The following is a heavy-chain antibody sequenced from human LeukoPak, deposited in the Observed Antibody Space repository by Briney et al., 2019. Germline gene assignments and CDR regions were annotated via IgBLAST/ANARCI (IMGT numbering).Heavy chain of an antibody. CDR3: ARHGGYDRSGYWFDP. V-gene: IGHV4-39*01. CDR2: IHYSGST. J-gene: IGHJ5*02. Sequence: SETLSLTCTVSGGSISSSNYHWGWIRQPPGKGLEWIGSIHYSGSTYHNPSLKSRVTISVDTSKNQFSLKLSSVIAADTAVYYCARHGGYDRSGYWFDPWGQGTLVTVSS. CDR1: GGSISSSNYH. D-gene: IGHD3-22*01.